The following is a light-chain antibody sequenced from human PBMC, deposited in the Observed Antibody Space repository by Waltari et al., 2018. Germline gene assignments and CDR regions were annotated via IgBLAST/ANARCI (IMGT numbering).Light chain of an antibody. Sequence: QSVLTQPPSASGTPGQRVTISCSGRNSNIGSNLVNWYQQHPGKAPKLLIYSSDQRPSGVPDRFSGSKSGTSASLAISGLQSEDEADYYCAAWDDSLNGHWVFGGGTKVTVL. CDR1: NSNIGSNL. CDR2: SSD. J-gene: IGLJ3*02. CDR3: AAWDDSLNGHWV. V-gene: IGLV1-44*01.